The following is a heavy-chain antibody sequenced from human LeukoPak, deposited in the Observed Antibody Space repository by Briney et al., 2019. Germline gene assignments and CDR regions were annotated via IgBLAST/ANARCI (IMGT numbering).Heavy chain of an antibody. V-gene: IGHV1-69*13. CDR2: IIPIFGTA. Sequence: GASVKVSCKASGGTFSSYAISWVRQAPGQGLEWMGGIIPIFGTANYAQKFQGRVTITADESTSTAYMELSSLRSEDTAVYYCAGGYSGHGDYFDWGQGTLVTVSS. CDR3: AGGYSGHGDYFD. D-gene: IGHD4-17*01. J-gene: IGHJ4*02. CDR1: GGTFSSYA.